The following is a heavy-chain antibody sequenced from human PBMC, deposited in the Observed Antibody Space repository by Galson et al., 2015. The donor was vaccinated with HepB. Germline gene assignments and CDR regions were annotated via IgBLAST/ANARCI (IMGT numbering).Heavy chain of an antibody. CDR3: AKERWEAVAPLFDY. CDR1: GFTFSSYG. D-gene: IGHD6-19*01. CDR2: ISYDGSNK. J-gene: IGHJ4*02. Sequence: SLRLSCAASGFTFSSYGMHWVRQAPGKGLEWVAVISYDGSNKYYADSVKGRFTISRDNSKNTLYLQMNSLRVEDTAVYYCAKERWEAVAPLFDYWGQGALVTVSS. V-gene: IGHV3-30*18.